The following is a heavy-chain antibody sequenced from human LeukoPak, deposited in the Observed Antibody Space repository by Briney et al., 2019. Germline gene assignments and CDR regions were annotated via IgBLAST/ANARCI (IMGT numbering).Heavy chain of an antibody. CDR3: AGVGYYWYYMDV. D-gene: IGHD2-8*01. CDR2: ISSSSSTI. V-gene: IGHV3-48*01. CDR1: GFTFSTYS. Sequence: PGGSLRLSCAASGFTFSTYSMNWVRQAPGKGLEWVSYISSSSSTIYYADSVKGRFTISRDSAKNSVDLQMNSLRADDTAVYYCAGVGYYWYYMDVWGKGSTVTVSS. J-gene: IGHJ6*03.